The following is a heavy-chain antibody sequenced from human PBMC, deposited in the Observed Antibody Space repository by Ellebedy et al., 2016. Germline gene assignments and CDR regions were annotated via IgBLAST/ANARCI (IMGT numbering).Heavy chain of an antibody. Sequence: SETLSLXCTVYGGSFSGYYWSWIRQPPGKGLEWIGEINHSGSTNYNPSLKSRVTISVDTSKNQFSLKLSSVTAADTAVYYCARGPYYGSGSYYGYWGQGTLVTASS. CDR2: INHSGST. CDR3: ARGPYYGSGSYYGY. J-gene: IGHJ4*02. V-gene: IGHV4-34*01. CDR1: GGSFSGYY. D-gene: IGHD3-10*01.